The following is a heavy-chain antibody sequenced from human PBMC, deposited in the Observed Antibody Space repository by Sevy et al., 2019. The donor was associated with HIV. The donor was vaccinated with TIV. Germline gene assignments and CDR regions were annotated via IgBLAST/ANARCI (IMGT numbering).Heavy chain of an antibody. J-gene: IGHJ4*02. Sequence: GGSLRLSCAASGFAFYDYSMSWIRQAPGKGLEWVATLTFGCGKINYADSVKGRFTISRDNSKNSFYLQMDNLRVEDTALYYCAREGCTRPHDYWGQGTRVTVSS. D-gene: IGHD2-8*01. CDR2: LTFGCGKI. V-gene: IGHV3-23*01. CDR3: AREGCTRPHDY. CDR1: GFAFYDYS.